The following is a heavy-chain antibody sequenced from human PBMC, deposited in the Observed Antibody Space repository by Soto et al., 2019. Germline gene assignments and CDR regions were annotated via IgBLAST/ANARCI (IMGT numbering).Heavy chain of an antibody. CDR3: AKDPTLYYYDTTTYNAAFDY. CDR2: ISYDGNNK. V-gene: IGHV3-30-3*01. CDR1: GFIFTSYA. J-gene: IGHJ4*02. D-gene: IGHD3-22*01. Sequence: QVQLVESGGGVVQPGRSLRLSCAASGFIFTSYAMHWVRQAPGKGLEWVAVISYDGNNKHYADSVKGRFTISRDNSKNTLSLQMNSLRAEDTAVYYCAKDPTLYYYDTTTYNAAFDYWGQGTLVTVSS.